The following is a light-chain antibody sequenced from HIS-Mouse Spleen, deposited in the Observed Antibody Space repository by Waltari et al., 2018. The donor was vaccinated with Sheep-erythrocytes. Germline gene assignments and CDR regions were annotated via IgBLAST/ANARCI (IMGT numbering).Light chain of an antibody. Sequence: QSALTHPRSVSGSPGQSVPISCTGTSSDLGGYNYVSWYQQHPGKAPKLMIYDVSKRPSGVPDRFSGSKSGNTASLTISGLQAEDEADYYCCSYAGSYNHVFATGTKVTVL. J-gene: IGLJ1*01. CDR2: DVS. CDR1: SSDLGGYNY. V-gene: IGLV2-11*01. CDR3: CSYAGSYNHV.